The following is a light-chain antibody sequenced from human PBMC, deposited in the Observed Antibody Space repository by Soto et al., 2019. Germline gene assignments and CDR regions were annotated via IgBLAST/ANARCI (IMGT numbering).Light chain of an antibody. Sequence: EIVMTQSPATLSVSPGERATLSCRASQSISSNLAWYQQKPAQAPRLLIYGASSRATGLPARFSGSGSGTEFTLTISSLQSEDFAVYYCQQYNNWPYTFGQGTKLEI. J-gene: IGKJ2*01. CDR3: QQYNNWPYT. CDR2: GAS. V-gene: IGKV3-15*01. CDR1: QSISSN.